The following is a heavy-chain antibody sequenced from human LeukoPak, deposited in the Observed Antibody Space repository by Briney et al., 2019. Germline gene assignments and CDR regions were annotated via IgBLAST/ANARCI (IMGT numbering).Heavy chain of an antibody. V-gene: IGHV3-64D*06. Sequence: GGSLRLSCSASGFTFSSYALHWVRQAPGKGLEYVSGVNSNGVSTNYADSVKVRITISRDNSNNTLHLQMSSLRGEDTAVYYCVKDRDRTLARVNFDYWGQGTLVTVSS. CDR1: GFTFSSYA. CDR3: VKDRDRTLARVNFDY. J-gene: IGHJ4*02. D-gene: IGHD5-24*01. CDR2: VNSNGVST.